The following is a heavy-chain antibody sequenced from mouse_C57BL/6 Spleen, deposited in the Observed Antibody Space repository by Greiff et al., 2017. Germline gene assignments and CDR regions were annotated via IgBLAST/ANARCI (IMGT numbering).Heavy chain of an antibody. CDR1: GFTFSDYY. CDR2: INYDGSST. J-gene: IGHJ2*01. V-gene: IGHV5-16*01. Sequence: EVNVVESEGGLVQPGSSMKLSCTASGFTFSDYYMAWVRQVPEKGLEWVANINYDGSSTYYLDSLKSRFIISRDNAKNILYLQMSSLKSEDTATYYCARVPYYSNYFDYWGQGTTLTVSS. D-gene: IGHD2-12*01. CDR3: ARVPYYSNYFDY.